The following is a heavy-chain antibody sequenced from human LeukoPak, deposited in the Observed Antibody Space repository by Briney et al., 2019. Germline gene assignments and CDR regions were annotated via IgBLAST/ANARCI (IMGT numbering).Heavy chain of an antibody. CDR1: GGSISSGGYY. CDR2: IYYSGST. J-gene: IGHJ5*02. Sequence: SQTLSLTCTVSGGSISSGGYYWSWIRQHPGKGLEWIGYIYYSGSTNYNPSLKSRVTISVDTSKNQFSLKLSSVTAADTAVYYCAREAHTGYCSGGSCNWFDPWGQGTLVTVSP. D-gene: IGHD2-15*01. V-gene: IGHV4-31*03. CDR3: AREAHTGYCSGGSCNWFDP.